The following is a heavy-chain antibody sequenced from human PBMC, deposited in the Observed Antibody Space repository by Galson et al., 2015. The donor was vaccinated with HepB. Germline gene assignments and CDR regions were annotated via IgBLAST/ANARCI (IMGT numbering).Heavy chain of an antibody. Sequence: SGAEVKRPGESLKISCKASGFIITSYWIGWVRQVPGKGLEWMGVIYPGDSETSYSPSLKGHVTFSADKSLGTAYLQWNNLKASDTAMYFCARKDPGTIYALDIWGQGTMVTVSS. D-gene: IGHD1-7*01. CDR3: ARKDPGTIYALDI. CDR1: GFIITSYW. CDR2: IYPGDSET. V-gene: IGHV5-51*03. J-gene: IGHJ3*02.